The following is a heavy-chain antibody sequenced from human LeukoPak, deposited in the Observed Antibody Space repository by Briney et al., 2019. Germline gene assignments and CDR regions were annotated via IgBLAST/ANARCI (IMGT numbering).Heavy chain of an antibody. CDR3: ARVLLRTGIPEGFDP. V-gene: IGHV1-2*02. CDR1: GHTFGDHY. Sequence: ASVKVSCKASGHTFGDHYMHWVRQAPEQGLEWMGWTNPNSGGTKYAQRFQGRVTMTRDTSISTAYMELRRLRSDDTAVYYCARVLLRTGIPEGFDPWGQGTLVTVSS. D-gene: IGHD1-14*01. J-gene: IGHJ5*02. CDR2: TNPNSGGT.